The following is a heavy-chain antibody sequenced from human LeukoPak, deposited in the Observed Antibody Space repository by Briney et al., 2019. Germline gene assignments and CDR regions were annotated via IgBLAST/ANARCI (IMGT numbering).Heavy chain of an antibody. CDR3: AREAPEGRGYSYGYFDY. J-gene: IGHJ4*02. D-gene: IGHD5-18*01. CDR2: INHSGST. CDR1: GGSFSGYY. V-gene: IGHV4-34*01. Sequence: SETLSLTCAVYGGSFSGYYWSWVRQPPGKGLEWIGEINHSGSTNYNPSLKSRVTISVDTSKNQFSLKLSSVTAADTAVYYCAREAPEGRGYSYGYFDYWGQGTLVTVSS.